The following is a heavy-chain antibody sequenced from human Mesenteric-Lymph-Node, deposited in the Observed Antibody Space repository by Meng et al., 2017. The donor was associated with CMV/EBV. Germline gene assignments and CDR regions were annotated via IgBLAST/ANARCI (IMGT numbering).Heavy chain of an antibody. CDR1: GFTCSSYT. V-gene: IGHV3-23*01. J-gene: IGHJ4*02. CDR2: ISGSGGSA. Sequence: GFTCSSYTMSWVGWAPGKGLEWISAISGSGGSAYYTDSVKCRFTSSRDNSKNTLYLQMNSLRAEDTAVYYCAKGLWFGELLNSGFDYWGQGTLVTVSS. D-gene: IGHD3-10*01. CDR3: AKGLWFGELLNSGFDY.